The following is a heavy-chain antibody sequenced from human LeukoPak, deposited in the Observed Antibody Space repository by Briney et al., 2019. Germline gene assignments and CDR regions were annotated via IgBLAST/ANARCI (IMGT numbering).Heavy chain of an antibody. J-gene: IGHJ6*03. Sequence: GGSLRLSCAASGFTFSSFAMTWVRQAPGKGLEWVSSISRSGDSANYANSVKGRFTISRDNSKNTLYLQMNSLRAEDTAVYYCAKDLRGQYYYYMDVWGKGTTVTVSS. CDR2: ISRSGDSA. V-gene: IGHV3-23*01. CDR3: AKDLRGQYYYYMDV. CDR1: GFTFSSFA.